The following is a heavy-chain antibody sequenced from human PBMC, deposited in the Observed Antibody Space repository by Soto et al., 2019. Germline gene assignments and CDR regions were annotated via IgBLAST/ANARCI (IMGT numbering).Heavy chain of an antibody. J-gene: IGHJ6*02. CDR3: ARDFPITIFGVALYYYGMDV. CDR1: GFPSSAYG. D-gene: IGHD3-3*01. CDR2: IWSDGSQK. V-gene: IGHV3-33*01. Sequence: GGSLRLSCATSGFPSSAYGIHRVRQAPGKGLEWVAVIWSDGSQKFYAESVKGRFTVSRDDSKNTVYLHMGNLRAEDTAIYHCARDFPITIFGVALYYYGMDVWGQGTTVTVSS.